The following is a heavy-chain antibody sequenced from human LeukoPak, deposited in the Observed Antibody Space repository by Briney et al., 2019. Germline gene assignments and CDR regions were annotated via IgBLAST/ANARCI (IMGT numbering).Heavy chain of an antibody. CDR3: ARVGPVGATYIDY. V-gene: IGHV4-59*12. CDR1: GGSISSYY. D-gene: IGHD1-26*01. CDR2: IYNSGST. Sequence: KPSETLSLTCTVSGGSISSYYWSWIRQSPGKGLEWVGCIYNSGSTNYNPSLKSRVTMSVDTSKNQFSLKLSSVTAADTAVYYCARVGPVGATYIDYWGQGTLVTVSS. J-gene: IGHJ4*02.